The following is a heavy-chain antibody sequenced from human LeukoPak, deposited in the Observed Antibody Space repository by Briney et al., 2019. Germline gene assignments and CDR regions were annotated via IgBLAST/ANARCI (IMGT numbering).Heavy chain of an antibody. CDR3: ARGLRWFDP. CDR2: IKQDGSEK. CDR1: GFTFSSSW. J-gene: IGHJ5*02. Sequence: GGSLRLPCAASGFTFSSSWMTWVRQAPGKGLEWVANIKQDGSEKYYVDSVKGRFTISRDNAKNSLYLQMNSLRAEDTAVYYCARGLRWFDPWGQGTLVTVSS. V-gene: IGHV3-7*01.